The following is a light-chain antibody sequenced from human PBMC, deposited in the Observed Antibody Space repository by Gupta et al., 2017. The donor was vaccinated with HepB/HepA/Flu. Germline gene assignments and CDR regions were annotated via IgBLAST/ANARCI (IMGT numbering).Light chain of an antibody. CDR2: RDN. CDR3: AAWDAIPSAVV. V-gene: IGLV1-47*01. CDR1: SSRMGGNY. J-gene: IGLJ2*01. Sequence: SVLTQPPSASGTPGQSVTCSCSGSSSRMGGNYVYWYQQLPGTAPKLLIYRDNTRPPGTPARFSGSKYGTSASLTISRLLTEDEADYYCAAWDAIPSAVVFGGGTKLTV.